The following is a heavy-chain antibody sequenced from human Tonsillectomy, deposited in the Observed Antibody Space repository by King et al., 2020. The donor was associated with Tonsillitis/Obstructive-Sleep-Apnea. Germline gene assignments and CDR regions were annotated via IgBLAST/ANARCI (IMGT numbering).Heavy chain of an antibody. CDR2: RSSDGSAT. D-gene: IGHD3-16*01. Sequence: VQLVESGGGAVQPGRSLKLSCVGSGFTFSNYAMHWVRQAPGKGLQWVAVRSSDGSATYYADSVKVRFTISRDKSKNTLFLHMNSLRTEDTAVYFCARGGLRGASYYYYGMDVWGQGTTVTVSS. CDR3: ARGGLRGASYYYYGMDV. CDR1: GFTFSNYA. V-gene: IGHV3-30*04. J-gene: IGHJ6*02.